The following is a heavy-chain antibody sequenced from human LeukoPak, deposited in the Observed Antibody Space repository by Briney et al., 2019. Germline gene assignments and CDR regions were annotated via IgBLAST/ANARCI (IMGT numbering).Heavy chain of an antibody. V-gene: IGHV3-23*01. Sequence: QPGGSLRLSCAASGFTFSDYAMTWVRQAPGKGLEWVATISCSGVKTYYADSVKGRFTVSGDHSKNTLYLQMSSLAAADTAVYYCAKDRSIGTYYTFDHWGQGTLVTVSS. CDR3: AKDRSIGTYYTFDH. CDR1: GFTFSDYA. J-gene: IGHJ4*02. D-gene: IGHD1-26*01. CDR2: ISCSGVKT.